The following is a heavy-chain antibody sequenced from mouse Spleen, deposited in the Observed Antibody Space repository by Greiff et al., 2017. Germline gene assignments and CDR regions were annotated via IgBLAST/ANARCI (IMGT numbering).Heavy chain of an antibody. CDR1: GYTFTSYW. CDR3: TSYWYFDV. J-gene: IGHJ1*01. Sequence: QVQLQQPGAELVKPGASVKMSCKASGYTFTSYWMHWVKQRPGQGLEWIGVIDPSDSYTSYNQKFKGKATLTVDTSSSTAYMQLSSLTSEDSAVYYCTSYWYFDVWGAGTTVTVSS. CDR2: IDPSDSYT. V-gene: IGHV1S127*01.